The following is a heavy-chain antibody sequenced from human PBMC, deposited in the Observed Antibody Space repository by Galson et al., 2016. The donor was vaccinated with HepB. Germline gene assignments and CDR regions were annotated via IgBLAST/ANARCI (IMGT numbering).Heavy chain of an antibody. CDR2: LYIDGTT. D-gene: IGHD6-19*01. V-gene: IGHV3-53*01. J-gene: IGHJ4*02. CDR3: VRGGERWLDSSTFDF. Sequence: SLRLSCAASGFTFNNAWMSWVRQAPGKGLDWVSVLYIDGTTYYADSVKGRFTFSRDDSKNTLYLKMNNLRAEDTAFYYCVRGGERWLDSSTFDFRGQGTLVTVSS. CDR1: GFTFNNAW.